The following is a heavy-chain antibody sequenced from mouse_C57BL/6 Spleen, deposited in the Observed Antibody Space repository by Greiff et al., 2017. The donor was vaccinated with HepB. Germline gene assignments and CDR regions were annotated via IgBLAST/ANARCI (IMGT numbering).Heavy chain of an antibody. CDR1: GFSLTSYG. V-gene: IGHV2-2*01. D-gene: IGHD1-1*01. CDR2: IWSGGST. Sequence: VHLVESGPGLVQPSQSLSITCTVSGFSLTSYGVHWVRQSPGKGLEWLGVIWSGGSTDYNAAFISRLSISKDNSKSQVFFKMNSLQADDTAIYYCARNSGGYYGSRGGYWYFDVWGTGTTVTVSS. CDR3: ARNSGGYYGSRGGYWYFDV. J-gene: IGHJ1*03.